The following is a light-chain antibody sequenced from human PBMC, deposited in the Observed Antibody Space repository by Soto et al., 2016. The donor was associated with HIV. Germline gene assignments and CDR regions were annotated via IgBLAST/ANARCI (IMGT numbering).Light chain of an antibody. CDR2: DNN. CDR3: QVWDHNSDHPV. Sequence: SYELTQPPSVSVAPGKTASISYGGNNIGGKIVHWYQHKPGQAPVLVVYDNNDRPSGIPERFSGSNSANTATLAISRVEAGDEADYYCQVWDHNSDHPVFGGGTKLTVL. J-gene: IGLJ3*02. CDR1: NIGGKI. V-gene: IGLV3-21*03.